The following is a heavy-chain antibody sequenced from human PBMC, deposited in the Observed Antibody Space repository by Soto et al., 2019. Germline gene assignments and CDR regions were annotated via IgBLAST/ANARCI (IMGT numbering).Heavy chain of an antibody. Sequence: QVQLVQSGGEVKKPGASVKVSCKTSGYSFTTYGISWVRQAPGQGLEWMGWISAYNGNTNYAQKLQDRVTMTTDTATSPAYMELRRLRSNVKAVYWFAREGPAPNYLYGMDSWGKGSNVTVSS. CDR2: ISAYNGNT. CDR3: AREGPAPNYLYGMDS. J-gene: IGHJ6*04. CDR1: GYSFTTYG. V-gene: IGHV1-18*01.